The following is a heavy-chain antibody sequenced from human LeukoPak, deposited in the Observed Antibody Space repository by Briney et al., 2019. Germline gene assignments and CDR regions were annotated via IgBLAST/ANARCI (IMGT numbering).Heavy chain of an antibody. CDR2: IYSGGNT. CDR3: ARRGHGYGSPFDY. V-gene: IGHV3-66*04. D-gene: IGHD5-18*01. Sequence: GGSLRLSCAASGFTVSGNYMNWVRQAPGKGLEWVSMIYSGGNTFYTDSVKGRFIISRDNSKNTLDLQMNSLRAEDTAVYYCARRGHGYGSPFDYWGQGTLVTVSS. J-gene: IGHJ4*02. CDR1: GFTVSGNY.